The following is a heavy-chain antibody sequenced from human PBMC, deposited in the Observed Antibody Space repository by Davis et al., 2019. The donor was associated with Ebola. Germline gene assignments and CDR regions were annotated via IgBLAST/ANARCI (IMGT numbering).Heavy chain of an antibody. Sequence: SVKVSCKASGGTFSTSAISWVRQAPGQGLEWMAGIIPILGASNYGQKFQGRVTITADESTSTAYMEVRSLRSEDTAVYYCAVGSYTVGGLLDSWGQGTLVTVSS. CDR3: AVGSYTVGGLLDS. CDR2: IIPILGAS. J-gene: IGHJ4*02. CDR1: GGTFSTSA. D-gene: IGHD1-26*01. V-gene: IGHV1-69*13.